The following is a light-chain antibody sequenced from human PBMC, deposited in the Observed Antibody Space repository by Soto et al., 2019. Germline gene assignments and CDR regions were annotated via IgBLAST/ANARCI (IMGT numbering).Light chain of an antibody. CDR2: GAS. J-gene: IGKJ1*01. Sequence: EIVLTQSPGTLSLSPGERATLSCRASQSVSSSYLAWYHQKPGQAPRLLIYGASTRATGVPARFSGSGSGTEFTLTISSLQSEDVAVYYCQQYNNWPWTFGQGSKVDIK. CDR3: QQYNNWPWT. CDR1: QSVSSSY. V-gene: IGKV3-15*01.